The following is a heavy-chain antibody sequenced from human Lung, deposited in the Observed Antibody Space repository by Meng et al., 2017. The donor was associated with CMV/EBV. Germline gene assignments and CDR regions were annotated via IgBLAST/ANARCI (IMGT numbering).Heavy chain of an antibody. D-gene: IGHD5-12*01. V-gene: IGHV3-74*01. CDR1: GFXFSSYW. J-gene: IGHJ6*02. CDR3: ASPQGKVAFSSSYYDAMDV. Sequence: GGSXRLXCAGSGFXFSSYWMHWVRKGPGKGLVVVSRINSDGSSTTYADSLKGRFTVSRDNAKNTLYLQMDSLRAEDTAVYYCASPQGKVAFSSSYYDAMDVXGQGXTVTVSS. CDR2: INSDGSST.